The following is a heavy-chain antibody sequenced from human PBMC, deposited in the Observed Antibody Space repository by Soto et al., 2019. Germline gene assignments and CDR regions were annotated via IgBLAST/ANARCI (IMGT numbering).Heavy chain of an antibody. D-gene: IGHD3-3*01. J-gene: IGHJ4*02. CDR1: GGSFSGYC. CDR3: ARDGPHISIFGYGDY. V-gene: IGHV4-34*01. CDR2: INHSGST. Sequence: PSETLSLTCAVYGGSFSGYCWTWIRQPPGTGLEWIGEINHSGSTNYNPSLKSRFTISRDNFKNSLYLQMSSLRADDTAVYYCARDGPHISIFGYGDYWGQGNLVTVSS.